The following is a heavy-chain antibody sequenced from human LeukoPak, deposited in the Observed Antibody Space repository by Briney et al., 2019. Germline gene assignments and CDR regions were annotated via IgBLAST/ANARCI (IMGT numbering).Heavy chain of an antibody. CDR3: ARDARGAAAADDAFDI. V-gene: IGHV3-23*01. J-gene: IGHJ3*02. D-gene: IGHD6-13*01. CDR1: GFTFSSYA. CDR2: ISGSGGST. Sequence: PGGSLRPSCAASGFTFSSYAMSWVRQAPGKGLEWVSAISGSGGSTYYADSVKGRFTISRDNSKNTLYLQMNSLRAEDTAVYYCARDARGAAAADDAFDIWGQGTMVTVSS.